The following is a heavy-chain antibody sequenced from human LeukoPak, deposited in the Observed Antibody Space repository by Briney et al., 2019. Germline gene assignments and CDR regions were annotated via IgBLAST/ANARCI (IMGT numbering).Heavy chain of an antibody. CDR3: ASGHYYDSSGYYGLGY. D-gene: IGHD3-22*01. CDR1: GGSNSSGSHY. V-gene: IGHV4-61*02. J-gene: IGHJ4*02. CDR2: IYTSGST. Sequence: SQTLSLTCTVSGGSNSSGSHYWSWIRQPAGKGLEWIGRIYTSGSTNYNPSLKSRVTISVDTSKNQFSLKLSSVTAADTAVYYCASGHYYDSSGYYGLGYWGQGTLVTVSS.